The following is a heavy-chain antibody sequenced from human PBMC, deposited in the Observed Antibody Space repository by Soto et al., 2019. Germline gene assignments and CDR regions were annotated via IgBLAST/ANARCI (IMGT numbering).Heavy chain of an antibody. D-gene: IGHD6-13*01. CDR1: GYSFNYYW. J-gene: IGHJ6*02. V-gene: IGHV5-51*01. Sequence: GASLKISCKGSGYSFNYYWIAWVRQMPGKGLEWMGIIYPSDSDTRYSPSFQGQVTISADKSISTAYLQWSSLKASDTALYYFAIPAAAGTYYYHYGMDVWGQGTPVTVFS. CDR3: AIPAAAGTYYYHYGMDV. CDR2: IYPSDSDT.